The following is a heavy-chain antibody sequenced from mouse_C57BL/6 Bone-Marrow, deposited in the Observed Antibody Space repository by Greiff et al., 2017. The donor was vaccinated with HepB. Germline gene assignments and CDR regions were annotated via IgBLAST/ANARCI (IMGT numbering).Heavy chain of an antibody. CDR2: INPSSGYT. D-gene: IGHD2-5*01. CDR3: ARGYYSKSSWFAY. V-gene: IGHV1-7*01. CDR1: GYTFTSYW. Sequence: VQLQQSGAELAKPGASVKLSCKASGYTFTSYWMHWVKQRPGQGLEWIGYINPSSGYTKYNQKFKDKATLTADKSSSTAYMQLSSLTYEDSAVYYCARGYYSKSSWFAYWGQGTLVTVSA. J-gene: IGHJ3*01.